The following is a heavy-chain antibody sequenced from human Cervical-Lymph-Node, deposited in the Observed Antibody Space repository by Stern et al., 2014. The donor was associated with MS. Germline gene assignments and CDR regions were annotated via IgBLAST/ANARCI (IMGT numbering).Heavy chain of an antibody. CDR1: GFTFDDYA. CDR2: INWNSGTI. CDR3: ARVVAGIAVSGSYFDY. V-gene: IGHV3-9*01. Sequence: VQLVESGGGLVQPGRSLRLSCAASGFTFDDYAMHWVRQAPGKGLEWVSGINWNSGTIGYAESVKGRFTISRDNAKNSLYLQMNSLRAEDTALYYCARVVAGIAVSGSYFDYWGQGTLVTVSS. J-gene: IGHJ4*02. D-gene: IGHD6-19*01.